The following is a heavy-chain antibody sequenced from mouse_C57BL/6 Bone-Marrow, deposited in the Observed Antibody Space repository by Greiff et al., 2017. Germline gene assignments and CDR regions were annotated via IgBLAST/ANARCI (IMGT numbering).Heavy chain of an antibody. CDR3: ARDRYYGSSPWFAY. Sequence: EVQGVESGGGLVKPGGSLKLSCAASGFTFSSYAMSWVRQTPEKRLEWVATISDGGSYTYYPDNVKGRFTISRDNAKNNLYLQMSHLKSEDTAMYYCARDRYYGSSPWFAYWGQGTLVTVSA. J-gene: IGHJ3*01. D-gene: IGHD1-1*01. CDR2: ISDGGSYT. V-gene: IGHV5-4*01. CDR1: GFTFSSYA.